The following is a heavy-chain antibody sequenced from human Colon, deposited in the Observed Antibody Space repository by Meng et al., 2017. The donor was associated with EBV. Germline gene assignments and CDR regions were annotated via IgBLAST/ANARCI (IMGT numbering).Heavy chain of an antibody. CDR1: GGSISSSGYY. D-gene: IGHD5-18*01. V-gene: IGHV4-30-4*01. J-gene: IGHJ4*02. Sequence: QVQLQESGPGLVKPSXXLXLTCGVSGGSISSSGYYWSWIRQPPGKGLEWIGYSYYSGSTYYNPSLKSRVTISVDTSNNQFSLKLKSVTAADTAVYYCVRYSYGFDYWGQGTLVNVSS. CDR3: VRYSYGFDY. CDR2: SYYSGST.